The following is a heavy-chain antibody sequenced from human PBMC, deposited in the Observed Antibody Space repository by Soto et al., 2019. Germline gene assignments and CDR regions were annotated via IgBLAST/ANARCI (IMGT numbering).Heavy chain of an antibody. CDR2: IYRSATT. J-gene: IGHJ5*01. CDR1: GDSISNLDYF. D-gene: IGHD7-27*01. CDR3: ARGRYCLTGRCFPNWFDS. Sequence: TLSLTCSVSGDSISNLDYFWAWIRQPPGQALEYIGYIYRSATTYYNPSFESRVAISVDTSKSQFSLNVTSVTAADTAVYFCARGRYCLTGRCFPNWFDSWGQGALVTV. V-gene: IGHV4-30-4*01.